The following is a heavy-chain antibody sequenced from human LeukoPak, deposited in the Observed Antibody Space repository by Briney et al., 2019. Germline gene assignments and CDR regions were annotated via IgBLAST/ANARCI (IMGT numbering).Heavy chain of an antibody. CDR1: GYTFSNYW. CDR2: IYPGDSDT. D-gene: IGHD1-1*01. Sequence: GESLQISCQGSGYTFSNYWIAWVRHMPGNGLEWMGIIYPGDSDTNYSPSFQGQVSISADKSINTAYLQWTRVKASDTAIYYCARLGTPYYYYYMDVWGRGTTVTVSS. CDR3: ARLGTPYYYYYMDV. J-gene: IGHJ6*03. V-gene: IGHV5-51*01.